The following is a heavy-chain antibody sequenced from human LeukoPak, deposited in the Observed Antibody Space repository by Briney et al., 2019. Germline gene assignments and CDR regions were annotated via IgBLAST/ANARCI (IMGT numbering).Heavy chain of an antibody. CDR1: GFTFSTYV. CDR2: IGGDGGST. Sequence: GGSLRLSCSASGFTFSTYVMHWVRQAPGKGLDYVSGIGGDGGSTYYADSVKGRFTISRDNSKNTLYLQMSSLRPEDTAIYYCARGPGDFDASDIWGQGTMVTVSS. CDR3: ARGPGDFDASDI. D-gene: IGHD1-14*01. V-gene: IGHV3-64D*06. J-gene: IGHJ3*02.